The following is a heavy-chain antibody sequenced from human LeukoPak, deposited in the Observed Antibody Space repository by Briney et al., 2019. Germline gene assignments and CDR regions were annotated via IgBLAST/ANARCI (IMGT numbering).Heavy chain of an antibody. CDR3: ARVDVDTAMVHNFDY. V-gene: IGHV1-8*03. CDR1: GYTFTSYD. D-gene: IGHD5-18*01. CDR2: MNPNSGNT. J-gene: IGHJ4*02. Sequence: ASVKVSCKASGYTFTSYDINWVRQATGQGLEWMGWMNPNSGNTGYAQKFQGRVTITRNTSISTAYMELSSLRSEDTAVCYCARVDVDTAMVHNFDYWGQGTLVTVSS.